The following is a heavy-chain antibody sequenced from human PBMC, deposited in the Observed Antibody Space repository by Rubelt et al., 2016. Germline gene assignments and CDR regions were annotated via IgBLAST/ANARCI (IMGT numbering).Heavy chain of an antibody. CDR1: GGSFSGYY. V-gene: IGHV4-34*01. Sequence: QVQLQQWGAGLLKPSETLSLTCAVYGGSFSGYYWSWIRQPPGKGLEWIGEINHSGSTNYNPSLKSRVTISVDTYKNQFSLKLSSVTAADTAVYYCASKGIAAKYYYYYGMDVWGQGTTVTVSS. J-gene: IGHJ6*02. CDR2: INHSGST. CDR3: ASKGIAAKYYYYYGMDV. D-gene: IGHD6-13*01.